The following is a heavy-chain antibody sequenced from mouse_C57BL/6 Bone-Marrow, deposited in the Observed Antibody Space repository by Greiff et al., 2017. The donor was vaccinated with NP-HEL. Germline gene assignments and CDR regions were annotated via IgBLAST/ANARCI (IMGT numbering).Heavy chain of an antibody. Sequence: EVKLMESGGDLVKPGGSLKLSCAASGFTFSSYGLSWVRQTPDKRLEWVATISSGGSYTYYPDSVKGRFTISRDNAKNTLYLQMSSLKSEGTAMYYCARRLYFDVWGTGTTVTVSS. J-gene: IGHJ1*03. CDR1: GFTFSSYG. V-gene: IGHV5-6*02. CDR2: ISSGGSYT. CDR3: ARRLYFDV.